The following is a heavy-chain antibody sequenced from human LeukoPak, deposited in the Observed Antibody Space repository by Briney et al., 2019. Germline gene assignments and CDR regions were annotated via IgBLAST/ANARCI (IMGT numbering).Heavy chain of an antibody. D-gene: IGHD5-12*01. Sequence: GGSLRLSCAASGFTLSRNSMNWVRQAPGKGLEWVSSISSSSSYIYYADSVKGRFTISRDNAKNSLFLQMNSLRAEDTAVYFCAKGGGYDFRYYYYYMDVWGKGTTVTVSS. CDR1: GFTLSRNS. CDR2: ISSSSSYI. CDR3: AKGGGYDFRYYYYYMDV. V-gene: IGHV3-21*01. J-gene: IGHJ6*03.